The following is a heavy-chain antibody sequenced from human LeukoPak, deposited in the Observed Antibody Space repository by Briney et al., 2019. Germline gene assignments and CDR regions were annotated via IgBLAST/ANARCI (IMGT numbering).Heavy chain of an antibody. Sequence: ASVKVSCKASGYTFTGYYMHWVRQAPGQGLEWMGWISAYNGNTNYAQKLQGRVTMTTDTSTSTAYMELRSLRSDDTAVYYCARVGDYGDQRDDYWGQGTLVTVSS. CDR1: GYTFTGYY. V-gene: IGHV1-18*04. CDR2: ISAYNGNT. J-gene: IGHJ4*02. CDR3: ARVGDYGDQRDDY. D-gene: IGHD4-17*01.